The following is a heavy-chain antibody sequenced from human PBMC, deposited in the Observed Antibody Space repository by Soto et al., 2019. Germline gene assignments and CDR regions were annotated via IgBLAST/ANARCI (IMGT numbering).Heavy chain of an antibody. J-gene: IGHJ3*02. CDR3: ARSYCTSTTCYDAFDI. CDR2: IRYEGTFQ. V-gene: IGHV3-30*02. Sequence: GGSLRLSCVASGFNFSTYGMHWVRQAPGKGLEWVAVIRYEGTFQNYADSVKGRFAISRDNSKNTLFLHMDSLRSEDTALYYCARSYCTSTTCYDAFDIWGQGTVVTVSS. D-gene: IGHD2-8*01. CDR1: GFNFSTYG.